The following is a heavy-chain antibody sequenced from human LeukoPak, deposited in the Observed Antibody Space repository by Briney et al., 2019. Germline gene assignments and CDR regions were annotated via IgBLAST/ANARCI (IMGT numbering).Heavy chain of an antibody. Sequence: GGSLRLSCAASGFNFNSYAMSWVRQAPGKGLEWASSISGSGGSTYYADSVKGRFTISRDNSKNTLYLQMNSLRAEDTAVYYCAKIAARPVDYWGQGTLVTVSS. CDR2: ISGSGGST. D-gene: IGHD6-6*01. CDR1: GFNFNSYA. J-gene: IGHJ4*02. CDR3: AKIAARPVDY. V-gene: IGHV3-23*01.